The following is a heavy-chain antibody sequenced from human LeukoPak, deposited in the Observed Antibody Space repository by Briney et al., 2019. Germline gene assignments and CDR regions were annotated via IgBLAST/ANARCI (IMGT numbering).Heavy chain of an antibody. J-gene: IGHJ4*02. Sequence: GGSLRLSCAASGFTFSSYAMSWVRQAPGKGLEWVSAISGSGGSTCYADSVKGRFTISRDNSKNTLYLQMNSLRAEDTAVYYCAKDPGQWLAYFDYWGQGTLVTVSS. CDR3: AKDPGQWLAYFDY. V-gene: IGHV3-23*01. D-gene: IGHD6-19*01. CDR1: GFTFSSYA. CDR2: ISGSGGST.